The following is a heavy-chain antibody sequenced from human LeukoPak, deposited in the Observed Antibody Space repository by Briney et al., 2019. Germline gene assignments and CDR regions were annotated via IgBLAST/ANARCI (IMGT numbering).Heavy chain of an antibody. Sequence: GGTLRLSCAASGFTFSSYGMSWVRQAPGKGLEWVSAISGSGGSTYYADSVKGRFTISRDNAKNSLFLQMNSLRAEDTAVYYCARVLRYCSGGNCYSGGLGYMDVWGKGTTVTISS. CDR2: ISGSGGST. V-gene: IGHV3-23*01. CDR3: ARVLRYCSGGNCYSGGLGYMDV. D-gene: IGHD2-15*01. J-gene: IGHJ6*03. CDR1: GFTFSSYG.